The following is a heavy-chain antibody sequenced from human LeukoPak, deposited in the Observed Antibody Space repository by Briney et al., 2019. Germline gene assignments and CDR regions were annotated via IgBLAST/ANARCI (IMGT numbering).Heavy chain of an antibody. CDR2: IYTSGNT. D-gene: IGHD6-19*01. Sequence: SETLSLTCTVSGGSINSYYWSWIRQPAGKGPEWIGRIYTSGNTNYNPSLKSRVTLSVDTSKNQFSLRLTSVTAADTAVYYCARKGISAVAGAFDIWGQGTMVTVSS. CDR1: GGSINSYY. CDR3: ARKGISAVAGAFDI. J-gene: IGHJ3*02. V-gene: IGHV4-4*07.